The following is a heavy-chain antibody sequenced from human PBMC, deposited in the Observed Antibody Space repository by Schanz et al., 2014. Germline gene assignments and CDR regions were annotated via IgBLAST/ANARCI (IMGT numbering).Heavy chain of an antibody. CDR1: GYIFTTYT. CDR2: INTNTGNP. V-gene: IGHV7-4-1*02. D-gene: IGHD7-27*01. J-gene: IGHJ4*02. CDR3: ARGEANWGQY. Sequence: QLVQSGSEFRKPGASVKVSCKASGYIFTTYTMNWVRQAPGQGLEWMGWINTNTGNPTYAQGFTGRFVFSLDTSVSTAYLQISFLKADDTAVFFCARGEANWGQYWGQGTLVTVSS.